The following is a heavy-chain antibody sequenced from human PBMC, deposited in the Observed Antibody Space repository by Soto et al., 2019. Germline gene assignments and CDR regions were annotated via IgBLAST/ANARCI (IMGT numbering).Heavy chain of an antibody. CDR1: GGSFSGYY. V-gene: IGHV4-34*01. J-gene: IGHJ6*02. CDR2: INHSGST. CDR3: ARAGSGAGTRHYYYYYGMDV. D-gene: IGHD1-1*01. Sequence: SETLSLTCAVYGGSFSGYYWSWIRQPPGKGLEWIGEINHSGSTNYNPSLKSRVTISVDTSKNQFSLKLSSVTAADTAVYYCARAGSGAGTRHYYYYYGMDVWGQGTTVTVS.